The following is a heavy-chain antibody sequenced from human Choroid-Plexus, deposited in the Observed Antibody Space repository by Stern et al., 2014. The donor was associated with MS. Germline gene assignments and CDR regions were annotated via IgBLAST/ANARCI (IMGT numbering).Heavy chain of an antibody. CDR1: GFTFGSCA. CDR2: VSYDGSNK. V-gene: IGHV3-30*18. D-gene: IGHD2/OR15-2a*01. J-gene: IGHJ5*02. Sequence: VQLVEYGGGVVQPGRPLRLSCVASGFTFGSCAMHWVRQAPGKGLEWVAGVSYDGSNKDYANSVKGRFTISRDNSQNTLYMQMSSLRPEDTAVYYCAKDRQYLTYFFDHWGQGSRVTVSS. CDR3: AKDRQYLTYFFDH.